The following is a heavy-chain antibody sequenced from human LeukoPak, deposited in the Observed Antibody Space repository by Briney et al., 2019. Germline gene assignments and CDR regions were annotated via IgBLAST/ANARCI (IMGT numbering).Heavy chain of an antibody. CDR2: IYPGDSRI. Sequence: GESLKISCKGIGYSSTSYWIGWVRQMPGKGMEWMGVIYPGDSRIRYNPSFQGQVTISVDKSIRTAYLQWVSLKASDTAMYYCACRDLTSTWSYPWGQGTLVTVSS. CDR1: GYSSTSYW. V-gene: IGHV5-51*01. D-gene: IGHD2-2*01. CDR3: ACRDLTSTWSYP. J-gene: IGHJ5*02.